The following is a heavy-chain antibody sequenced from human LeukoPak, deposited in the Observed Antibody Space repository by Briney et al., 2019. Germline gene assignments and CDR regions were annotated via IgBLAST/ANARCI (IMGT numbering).Heavy chain of an antibody. V-gene: IGHV4-59*08. CDR2: MYYSGST. CDR1: GGSIITYY. Sequence: SETLSLTCAVYGGSIITYYWSWIRQPPGKGLEWIGYMYYSGSTNYNPSLKSRVAISVDKSRNQFSLTLSSVTAADTAVYYCARHSRGYDSEFGYWGQGTLVTVSS. D-gene: IGHD5-12*01. J-gene: IGHJ4*02. CDR3: ARHSRGYDSEFGY.